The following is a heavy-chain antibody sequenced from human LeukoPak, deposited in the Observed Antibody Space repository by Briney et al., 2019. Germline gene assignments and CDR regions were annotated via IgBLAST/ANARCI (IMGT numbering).Heavy chain of an antibody. D-gene: IGHD3-22*01. CDR1: RFTFSSYE. Sequence: GGSLRLSCAASRFTFSSYEMMWVRQAPGEGLEWVSYISSSGSATYYADSVKGRFTISRDNAKNSLYLQMNSLRAEDTAVYYCATSRSIGYYSDYWGQGTQVTVSS. CDR3: ATSRSIGYYSDY. CDR2: ISSSGSAT. V-gene: IGHV3-48*03. J-gene: IGHJ4*02.